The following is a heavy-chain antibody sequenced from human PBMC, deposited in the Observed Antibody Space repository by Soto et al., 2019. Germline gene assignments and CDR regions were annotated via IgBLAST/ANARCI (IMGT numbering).Heavy chain of an antibody. V-gene: IGHV3-30-3*01. Sequence: GGSLRLSCAASGFTFSSYAMHWVRQAPGKGLEWVAVISYDGSNKYYADSVKGRFTISRDNSKNTLYLQMNSLRAEDTAVYYCARDWDSSSYPIYYFDYWGQGTLVTVSS. CDR3: ARDWDSSSYPIYYFDY. J-gene: IGHJ4*02. D-gene: IGHD6-6*01. CDR1: GFTFSSYA. CDR2: ISYDGSNK.